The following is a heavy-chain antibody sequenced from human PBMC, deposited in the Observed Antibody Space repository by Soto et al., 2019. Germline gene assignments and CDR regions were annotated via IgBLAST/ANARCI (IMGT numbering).Heavy chain of an antibody. CDR2: IIPIFGTA. CDR3: ARESRYCSGGSWHFLPGIDY. Sequence: QVQLVQSGAEVKKPGSSVKVSCKASGGTFSSYAISWVRQAPGQGLEWMGGIIPIFGTANYAQKFQGRVTITAGDSASTAYKWLSSLRCEDTAAYYWARESRYCSGGSWHFLPGIDYWGQGTLVTVSS. D-gene: IGHD2-15*01. J-gene: IGHJ4*02. CDR1: GGTFSSYA. V-gene: IGHV1-69*12.